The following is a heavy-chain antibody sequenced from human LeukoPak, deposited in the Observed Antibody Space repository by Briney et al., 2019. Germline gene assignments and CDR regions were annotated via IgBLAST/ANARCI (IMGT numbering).Heavy chain of an antibody. Sequence: SETLSLTCTVSGYSISSGYYWGWIRPPPGKGLEWIGSIYHSGSTYYNPSLKSRVTISVDTSKNQFSLKLSSVTAADTAVYYCARAPSDSSGYSSYYYYMDVWGKGTTVTVSS. CDR1: GYSISSGYY. V-gene: IGHV4-38-2*02. CDR2: IYHSGST. CDR3: ARAPSDSSGYSSYYYYMDV. D-gene: IGHD3-22*01. J-gene: IGHJ6*03.